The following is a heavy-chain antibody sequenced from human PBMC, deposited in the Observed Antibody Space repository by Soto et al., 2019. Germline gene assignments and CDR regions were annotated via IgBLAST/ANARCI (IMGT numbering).Heavy chain of an antibody. CDR3: ARGSGPNVRYFYCLLSTNWFDP. CDR1: GGTFSSYA. D-gene: IGHD3-9*01. J-gene: IGHJ5*02. CDR2: MNPNSGNT. Sequence: ASVKVSCKASGGTFSSYAISWVRQAPGQGLEWMGWMNPNSGNTGYAQKFQGRVTMTRNTSISTAYMELSSLRSEDTAVYYCARGSGPNVRYFYCLLSTNWFDPWGQGTPVTVSS. V-gene: IGHV1-8*02.